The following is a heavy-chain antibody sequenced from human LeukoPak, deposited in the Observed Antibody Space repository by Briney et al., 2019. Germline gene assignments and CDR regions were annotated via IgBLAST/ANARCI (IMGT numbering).Heavy chain of an antibody. CDR3: ADIAVAGTSY. J-gene: IGHJ4*02. D-gene: IGHD6-19*01. V-gene: IGHV1-2*02. Sequence: ASVKXSCXXXXXXXTGYYMHWVRQAPGQGLEWMGWINPNSGGTNYAQKFQGRVTMTRDTSISTAYMELSRLRSDDTAVYYCADIAVAGTSYWGQGTLVTVSS. CDR1: XXXXTGYY. CDR2: INPNSGGT.